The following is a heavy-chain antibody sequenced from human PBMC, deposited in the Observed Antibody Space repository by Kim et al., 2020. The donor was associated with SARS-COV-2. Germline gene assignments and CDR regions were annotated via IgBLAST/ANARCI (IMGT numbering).Heavy chain of an antibody. D-gene: IGHD2-21*01. CDR1: GFTFSNAW. J-gene: IGHJ6*02. Sequence: GGSLRLSCAASGFTFSNAWMSWVRQAPGKGLEWVGRIKSKTDGGTTDYAAPVKGRFTISRDDSKNTLYLQMNSLKTEDTAVYYCLWGGSGRPYPRSPEYYTYCGIAACGQGTTVTVSS. CDR2: IKSKTDGGTT. V-gene: IGHV3-15*01. CDR3: LWGGSGRPYPRSPEYYTYCGIAA.